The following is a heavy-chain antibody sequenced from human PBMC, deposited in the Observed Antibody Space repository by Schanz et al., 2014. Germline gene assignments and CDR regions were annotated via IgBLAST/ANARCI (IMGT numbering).Heavy chain of an antibody. CDR2: ISGSGGST. V-gene: IGHV3-23*04. Sequence: EVQLAESGGGLVQPGGSLRLSCAASTFTFSSDWMSWVRQAPGKGLEWVSAISGSGGSTYYADSVKGRFTISRDNSKNTLYLQLNSLRAEDTAVYYCARDFHGYGPHLDYWGQGSLVTVSS. J-gene: IGHJ4*02. D-gene: IGHD5-12*01. CDR3: ARDFHGYGPHLDY. CDR1: TFTFSSDW.